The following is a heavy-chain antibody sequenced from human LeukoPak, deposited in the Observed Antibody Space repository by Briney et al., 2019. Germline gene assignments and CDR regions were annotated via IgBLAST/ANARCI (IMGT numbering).Heavy chain of an antibody. Sequence: SETLSLTCTVSGGSISSYYWSWIRQPPGKGLEWIGYIYYSGSTNYNPSLKSRVTISVDTSKNQFSLKLSSVTAADTAVYYCARSLDSVEMATRGLVGYWGQGTLVTVSS. CDR2: IYYSGST. CDR1: GGSISSYY. CDR3: ARSLDSVEMATRGLVGY. J-gene: IGHJ4*02. V-gene: IGHV4-59*01. D-gene: IGHD5-24*01.